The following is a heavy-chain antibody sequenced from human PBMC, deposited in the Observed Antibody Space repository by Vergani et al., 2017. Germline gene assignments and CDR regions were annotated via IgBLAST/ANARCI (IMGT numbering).Heavy chain of an antibody. CDR2: IKSNADGGSA. Sequence: EVQLVESGGGLVKPGGSLRLSCAASGFSFSNAWMTWVRQGPGKGLEWVARIKSNADGGSADYAASVKGRFIISRDDSKNFLYLQMNSLKIEDTALYFCTAEKXVAFYYSYYHMDVWGKGTTVTVSS. CDR3: TAEKXVAFYYSYYHMDV. D-gene: IGHD2-21*01. V-gene: IGHV3-15*01. CDR1: GFSFSNAW. J-gene: IGHJ6*03.